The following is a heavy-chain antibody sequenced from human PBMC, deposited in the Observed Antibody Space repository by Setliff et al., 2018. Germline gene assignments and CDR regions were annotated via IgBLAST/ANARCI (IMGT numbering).Heavy chain of an antibody. J-gene: IGHJ4*02. CDR1: GGPFSGAS. CDR2: VYYSGTA. Sequence: SETLSLTCTVSGGPFSGASIWSWIRQPPGKGLEFIGYVYYSGTAKYDPSLESRAIMSGDASKNQISLQLNSVTAADTAVYYCAKGGTYRYFDFWGQGALVTVSS. CDR3: AKGGTYRYFDF. V-gene: IGHV4-59*01. D-gene: IGHD1-26*01.